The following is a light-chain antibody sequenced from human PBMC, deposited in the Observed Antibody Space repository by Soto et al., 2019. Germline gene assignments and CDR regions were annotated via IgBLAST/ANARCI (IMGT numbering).Light chain of an antibody. V-gene: IGKV3D-7*01. Sequence: EIVLTQSPGTLSLSPGERATLSCRVSQSVSSSYLAWYEQKPGQAPRLXIYGASTRESGIQAMVSCSGAGTECTRTISSLQSEDVSVYSCQQHHNSTWTFGQGTKVDIK. CDR1: QSVSSSY. CDR3: QQHHNSTWT. J-gene: IGKJ1*01. CDR2: GAS.